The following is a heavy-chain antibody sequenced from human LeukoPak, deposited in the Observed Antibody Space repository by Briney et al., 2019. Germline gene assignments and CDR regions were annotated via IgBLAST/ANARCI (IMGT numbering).Heavy chain of an antibody. CDR3: ARGARYYYYYMDV. CDR1: GFTFSDYY. V-gene: IGHV3-11*01. Sequence: GGSLRLSCAASGFTFSDYYMSWIRRAPGQGLKWVSYISSSGSTIYYADSVKGRFTISRDNAKNSLYLQMNSLSAEDTAVYYCARGARYYYYYMDVWGKGTTVTISS. CDR2: ISSSGSTI. J-gene: IGHJ6*03.